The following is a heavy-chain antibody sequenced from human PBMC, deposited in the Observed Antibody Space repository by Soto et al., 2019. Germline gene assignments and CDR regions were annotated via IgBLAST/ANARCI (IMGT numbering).Heavy chain of an antibody. J-gene: IGHJ6*02. CDR2: INHSKST. CDR3: ARDMGTYYYAMDV. D-gene: IGHD1-1*01. Sequence: SETLSLTCAVYGGSFSGYYWSWIRQPPGKGLEWIGEINHSKSTKYNPSLKSRVTISGDTSKNQFSLKLSSVTAADTAVYYCARDMGTYYYAMDVWGQGTTVTVS. V-gene: IGHV4-34*01. CDR1: GGSFSGYY.